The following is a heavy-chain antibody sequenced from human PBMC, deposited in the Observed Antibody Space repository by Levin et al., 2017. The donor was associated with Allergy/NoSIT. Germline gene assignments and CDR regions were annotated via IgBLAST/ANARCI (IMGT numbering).Heavy chain of an antibody. CDR2: IYYSGST. D-gene: IGHD6-13*01. CDR1: GGSISSSSYY. J-gene: IGHJ4*02. V-gene: IGHV4-39*01. Sequence: SETLSLTCTVSGGSISSSSYYWGWIRQPPGKGLEWIGSIYYSGSTYYNPSLKSRVTISVDTSKNQFSLKLSSVTAADTAVYYCARRRSSSWYVFDYWGQGTLVTVSS. CDR3: ARRRSSSWYVFDY.